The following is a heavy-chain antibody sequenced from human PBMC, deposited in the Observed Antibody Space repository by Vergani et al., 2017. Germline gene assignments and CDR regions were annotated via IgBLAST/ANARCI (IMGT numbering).Heavy chain of an antibody. CDR1: GFTFSSYA. V-gene: IGHV3-30*04. D-gene: IGHD2-15*01. CDR2: ISYDGSNK. Sequence: QVQLVESGGGVVQPGRSLRLSCAASGFTFSSYAMHWVRQAPGKGLEWVAVISYDGSNKYYADSVKGRFTISRDNSKNTLYLQMNSLRAEDTAVYYCAKDGDIVGTMGFDYWGQGTLVTVSS. J-gene: IGHJ4*02. CDR3: AKDGDIVGTMGFDY.